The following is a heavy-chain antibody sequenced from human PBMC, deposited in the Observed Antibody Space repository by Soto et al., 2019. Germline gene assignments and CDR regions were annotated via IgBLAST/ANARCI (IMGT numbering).Heavy chain of an antibody. CDR3: ARGVRALIVAAGTNDY. CDR1: GFTFSSYS. V-gene: IGHV3-21*01. D-gene: IGHD6-13*01. CDR2: ISSSSSYI. Sequence: EVQLVESGGGLVKPGGSLRLSCAASGFTFSSYSMNWVRQAPGKGLEWVSSISSSSSYIYYADSVKGRFTISRDNAKNSLYLQMNSLRAEDTAVYYCARGVRALIVAAGTNDYWGQGTLVTVSS. J-gene: IGHJ4*02.